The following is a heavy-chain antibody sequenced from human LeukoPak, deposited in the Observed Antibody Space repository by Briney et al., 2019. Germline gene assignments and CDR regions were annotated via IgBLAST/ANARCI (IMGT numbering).Heavy chain of an antibody. D-gene: IGHD2-2*01. Sequence: PSETLSLTCTVSGGSISSSSYYWGWIRQPPGKGLEWIGSIYYSGSTYYNPSLKSRVTISVDTSKNQFSLKLSSVTAADTAVYYCARDRGPLEYRDYWGQGTLVTVSS. CDR2: IYYSGST. CDR3: ARDRGPLEYRDY. CDR1: GGSISSSSYY. J-gene: IGHJ4*02. V-gene: IGHV4-39*07.